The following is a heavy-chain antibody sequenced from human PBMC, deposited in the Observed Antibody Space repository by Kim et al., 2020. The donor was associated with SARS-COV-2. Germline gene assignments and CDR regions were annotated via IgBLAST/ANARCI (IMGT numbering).Heavy chain of an antibody. J-gene: IGHJ1*01. CDR3: ARDETD. CDR1: GYTFINIK. V-gene: IGHV1-3*01. Sequence: ASVKVSCKASGYTFINIKIHWVRQAPGQRLEWMGWIYAANGNTIYSEKFQDRISITTDTSASTAYMELGSLRSEDTAVYYCARDETDWGQGTLVTVSS. CDR2: IYAANGNT.